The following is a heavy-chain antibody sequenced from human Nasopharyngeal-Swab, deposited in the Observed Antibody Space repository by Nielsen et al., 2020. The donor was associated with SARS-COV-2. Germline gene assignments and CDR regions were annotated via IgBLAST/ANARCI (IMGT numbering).Heavy chain of an antibody. CDR3: VRSSSWYYFDY. J-gene: IGHJ4*02. CDR1: GDSIAYSTFY. Sequence: SETLSLTCTVSGDSIAYSTFYWCWIRQPPGKGLEWIGNLYYNGNTYQNPSLKSRLTISVDKSKNQFSLQLSSVTAADTAVYYCVRSSSWYYFDYWAQGTQVTVSS. D-gene: IGHD6-13*01. CDR2: LYYNGNT. V-gene: IGHV4-39*01.